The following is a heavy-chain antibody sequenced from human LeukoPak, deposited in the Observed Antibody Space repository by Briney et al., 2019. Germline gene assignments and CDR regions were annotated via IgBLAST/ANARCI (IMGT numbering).Heavy chain of an antibody. CDR3: AKPRYDAYNYDC. V-gene: IGHV3-23*01. Sequence: GGSLRLSCAASGFTFSSFAMSWVRQAPGKGLERVSSIGASAGNTYYADSVKGRFTISRDNSKNTLSLQMDSLRGEDTAVYYCAKPRYDAYNYDCWGQGTLVTVSS. CDR1: GFTFSSFA. D-gene: IGHD5-24*01. J-gene: IGHJ4*02. CDR2: IGASAGNT.